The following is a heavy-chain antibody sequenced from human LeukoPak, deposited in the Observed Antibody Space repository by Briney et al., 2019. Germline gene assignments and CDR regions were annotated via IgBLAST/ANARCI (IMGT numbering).Heavy chain of an antibody. CDR1: GGSISGYH. Sequence: SETLSLTCSVSGGSISGYHWSWIRQSPGKGLEWIGEINHRGSTNYNPSLKRRVTMSLDTSKNQFSLKLSSVTAADTAVYYCAKSLYGSRSYYNWFDPWGQGTLVTVSS. CDR3: AKSLYGSRSYYNWFDP. J-gene: IGHJ5*02. D-gene: IGHD3-10*01. V-gene: IGHV4-34*01. CDR2: INHRGST.